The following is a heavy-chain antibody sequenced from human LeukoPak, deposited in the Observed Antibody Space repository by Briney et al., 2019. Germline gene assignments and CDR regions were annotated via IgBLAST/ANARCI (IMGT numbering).Heavy chain of an antibody. V-gene: IGHV3-72*01. CDR3: ANQNYVDYRGTFDY. J-gene: IGHJ4*02. Sequence: GGSLRLSCAASEFKFSDHYIDWVRQAPGKGLEWVGRSRNKASSYTTEYAASVEGRFTISRDVSESSLYLQMNSLRAEDTAIYYCANQNYVDYRGTFDYWGQGTLVTVSS. CDR2: SRNKASSYTT. D-gene: IGHD4-17*01. CDR1: EFKFSDHY.